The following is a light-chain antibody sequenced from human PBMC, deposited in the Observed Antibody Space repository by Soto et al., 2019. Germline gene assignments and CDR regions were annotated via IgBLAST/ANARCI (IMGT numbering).Light chain of an antibody. V-gene: IGLV2-11*01. CDR1: SRDVAVYSY. Sequence: QSVLAQPRWVSVSPGQSVTFSCTGTSRDVAVYSYVSWFQQHPGKAPQLLIYDVTKRPSGVPDRFSGSKSGNTAALTISGLQAEDEAEYFCSSYAGSYTWIFGSGTKVTVL. J-gene: IGLJ1*01. CDR3: SSYAGSYTWI. CDR2: DVT.